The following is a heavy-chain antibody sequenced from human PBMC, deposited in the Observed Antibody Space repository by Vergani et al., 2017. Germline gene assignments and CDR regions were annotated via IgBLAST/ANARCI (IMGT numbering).Heavy chain of an antibody. CDR1: GFTFSSYG. Sequence: QVQLVESGGGVVQPGRSLRLSCAASGFTFSSYGMHWVRQAPGKGLEWVAVISYDGSNKYYADSVKGRFTISRDNSKNTLYLQMNSLRAEDTAVYYCVKDLSGVVVPAAIQPSFDYWGQGTLVTVSS. CDR2: ISYDGSNK. D-gene: IGHD2-2*02. J-gene: IGHJ4*02. CDR3: VKDLSGVVVPAAIQPSFDY. V-gene: IGHV3-30*18.